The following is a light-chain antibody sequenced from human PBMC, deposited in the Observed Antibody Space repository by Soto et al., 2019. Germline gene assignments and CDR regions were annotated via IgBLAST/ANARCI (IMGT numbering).Light chain of an antibody. Sequence: EIVLTQSPGTLSLSPGERATLSCRASQSVRSSFFAWYQQKPGQAPRLLISDVSVRATGIPDRFSGSGSGTDFTLTINRLEPEDFAVYYCQQYENSVMYTFGQGTKLEIK. J-gene: IGKJ2*01. CDR1: QSVRSSF. CDR2: DVS. V-gene: IGKV3-20*01. CDR3: QQYENSVMYT.